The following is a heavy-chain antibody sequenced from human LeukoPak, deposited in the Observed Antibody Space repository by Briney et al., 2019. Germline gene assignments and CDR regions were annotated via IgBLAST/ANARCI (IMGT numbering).Heavy chain of an antibody. D-gene: IGHD6-25*01. J-gene: IGHJ4*02. CDR1: GFPFITSW. CDR2: INSDGSIV. CDR3: LRGLGSGF. Sequence: GGSLRLSCETSGFPFITSWMHWVRQTPGKGLVWVARINSDGSIVTSADSVKGRFTISRDNAKSTLYLQMNSLRAEDTALYYCLRGLGSGFWGRGTLVTVSS. V-gene: IGHV3-74*01.